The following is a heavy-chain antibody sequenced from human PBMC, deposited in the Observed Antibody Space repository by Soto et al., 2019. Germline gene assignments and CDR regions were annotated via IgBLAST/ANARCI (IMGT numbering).Heavy chain of an antibody. CDR2: ISGSVGAT. CDR1: ELRFSGYD. V-gene: IGHV3-23*01. CDR3: ARDREMRRVGAPMNY. D-gene: IGHD1-26*01. Sequence: PGGSLRLSCAASELRFSGYDMSWVRQAPGKGLEWVSGISGSVGATYYADSVKGRFAISRDKSKNAVYLQMSSLRAEDTAVYYCARDREMRRVGAPMNYWGQGTLVTVSS. J-gene: IGHJ4*02.